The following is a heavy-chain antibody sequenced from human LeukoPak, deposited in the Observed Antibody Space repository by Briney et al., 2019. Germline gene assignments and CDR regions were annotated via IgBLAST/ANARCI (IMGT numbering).Heavy chain of an antibody. J-gene: IGHJ5*02. CDR2: IIPIFGTA. D-gene: IGHD3-3*01. Sequence: WVKVSCKASGGTFSSYAISWVRQAPGQGLEWMGRIIPIFGTANYAQKFQGRVTITTDESTSTAYMELSSLRSEDTAVYYCARSQRITIFVSWGQGTLVTVSS. CDR3: ARSQRITIFVS. CDR1: GGTFSSYA. V-gene: IGHV1-69*05.